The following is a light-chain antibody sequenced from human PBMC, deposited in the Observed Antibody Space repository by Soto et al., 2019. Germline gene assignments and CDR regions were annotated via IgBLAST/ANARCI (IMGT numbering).Light chain of an antibody. J-gene: IGLJ2*01. V-gene: IGLV1-44*01. CDR2: TND. CDR1: SSNIGSNT. CDR3: VAWDDSLNGYVV. Sequence: QSALTQPPSASGTPGQRVTISCSGSSSNIGSNTVNWYQQLPGTAPKLVIHTNDQRPSGVPDRFSGSKSGTSASLAISGLHSEDEADYYCVAWDDSLNGYVVFGGGTKVTVI.